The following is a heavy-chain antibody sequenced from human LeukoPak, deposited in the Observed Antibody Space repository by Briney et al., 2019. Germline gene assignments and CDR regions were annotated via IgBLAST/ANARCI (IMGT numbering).Heavy chain of an antibody. CDR1: GGTFSSYA. D-gene: IGHD3-10*01. J-gene: IGHJ5*02. V-gene: IGHV1-69*05. CDR3: ARDTYYYGSGTYNWFDP. Sequence: SVKVSCKASGGTFSSYAISWVRQAPGQGLEWMGGVIPIFGTANYAQKFQGRVTITTDESTSTAYMELSSLRSEDTAVYYCARDTYYYGSGTYNWFDPWGQGTLVTVSS. CDR2: VIPIFGTA.